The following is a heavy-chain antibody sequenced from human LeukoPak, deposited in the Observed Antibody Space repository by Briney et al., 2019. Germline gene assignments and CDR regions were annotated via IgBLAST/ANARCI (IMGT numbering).Heavy chain of an antibody. V-gene: IGHV1-8*01. Sequence: ASVKVSCKASGYTFTSYDINWVRQAPGQGLEWMGWMNPNSGNTGYAQKFQGRVTMTRNTSISTAYMELSSLTSEDTAVYYCARDRIRRDGYNSFDYWGQGTLVTVSS. J-gene: IGHJ4*02. D-gene: IGHD5-24*01. CDR3: ARDRIRRDGYNSFDY. CDR2: MNPNSGNT. CDR1: GYTFTSYD.